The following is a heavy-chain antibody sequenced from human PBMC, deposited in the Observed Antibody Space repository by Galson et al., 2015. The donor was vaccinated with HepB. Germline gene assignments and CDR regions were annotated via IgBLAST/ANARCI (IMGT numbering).Heavy chain of an antibody. Sequence: SLRLSCAASGFAFSSYWMSWVRQAPGKGLEWVANIKQDGSEKYYVDSVKGRFTISRDNAKNSLYLQMNSLRAEDTAVYYCARAPARYCSSTSCYGAGDYWGQGTLVTVSS. CDR1: GFAFSSYW. CDR2: IKQDGSEK. J-gene: IGHJ4*02. V-gene: IGHV3-7*01. CDR3: ARAPARYCSSTSCYGAGDY. D-gene: IGHD2-2*01.